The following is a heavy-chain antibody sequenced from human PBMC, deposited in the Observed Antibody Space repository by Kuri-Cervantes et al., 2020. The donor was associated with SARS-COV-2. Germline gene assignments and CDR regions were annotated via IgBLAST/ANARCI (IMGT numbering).Heavy chain of an antibody. J-gene: IGHJ4*02. Sequence: GESLKISCAASGFTFSSYAMHWVRQAPGKGLEYVSAISSNGGSTYYANSVKGRFTISRDNSKNTLYLQMNSLRAEDTAVYYCAKEGAYYDFWSGYSNLDYWGQGTLVTVSS. CDR3: AKEGAYYDFWSGYSNLDY. CDR1: GFTFSSYA. D-gene: IGHD3-3*01. CDR2: ISSNGGST. V-gene: IGHV3-64*01.